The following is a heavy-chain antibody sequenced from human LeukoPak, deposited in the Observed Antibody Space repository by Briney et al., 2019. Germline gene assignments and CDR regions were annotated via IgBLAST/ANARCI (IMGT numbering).Heavy chain of an antibody. V-gene: IGHV4-31*03. CDR1: GGSISSGGHY. Sequence: PSETLSLTCTVSGGSISSGGHYWSWIRQHPGKGLEWIGYIYYSGSTYYNPSLKSRVTISVDTSKNQFSLKLSSVTAADTAVYYCARDRRYLKGFDPWGQGTLVTVSS. D-gene: IGHD3-9*01. CDR2: IYYSGST. J-gene: IGHJ5*02. CDR3: ARDRRYLKGFDP.